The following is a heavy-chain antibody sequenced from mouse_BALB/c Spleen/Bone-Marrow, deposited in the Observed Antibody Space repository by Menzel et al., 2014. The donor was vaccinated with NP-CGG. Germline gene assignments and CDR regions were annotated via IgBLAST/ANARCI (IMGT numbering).Heavy chain of an antibody. V-gene: IGHV1-63*01. CDR3: TRRRSLDY. CDR2: IYPGSGNT. J-gene: IGHJ2*01. CDR1: GYAFTNYW. Sequence: VQLQQSGTELVRPGTSVKISCKASGYAFTNYWLGWVKRRPGHGLEWIGDIYPGSGNTYYNERFKGKATLTADKPSSTAYMQLSGLTSEDSAVYFCTRRRSLDYWGQGTTLTVSS.